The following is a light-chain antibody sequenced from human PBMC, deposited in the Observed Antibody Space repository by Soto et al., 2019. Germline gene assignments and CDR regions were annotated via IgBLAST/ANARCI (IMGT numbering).Light chain of an antibody. Sequence: EIVMTQSPATLSVSPGERATLSCRASQSVSSNLAWYQQKPGQAPRLLIYGASTRATGIPVRFSGSGSGTVFTLTISNLQSEDFAVYYCQHYNNWPPWTFGQGTKVEIK. V-gene: IGKV3-15*01. CDR3: QHYNNWPPWT. J-gene: IGKJ1*01. CDR1: QSVSSN. CDR2: GAS.